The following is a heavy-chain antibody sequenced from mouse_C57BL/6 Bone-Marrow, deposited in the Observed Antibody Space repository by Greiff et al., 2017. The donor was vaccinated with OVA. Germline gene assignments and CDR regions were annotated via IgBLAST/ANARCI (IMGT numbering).Heavy chain of an antibody. D-gene: IGHD1-1*01. J-gene: IGHJ3*01. CDR1: GYPFTSYW. Sequence: QVQLQQPGAELVMPGASVKLSCKASGYPFTSYWMHWVKQRPGQGLEWIGEIDPSDSYTNYNQKFKGRSTLTVDKSSSTAYMQLSSLTSEDSAVYYCASITFAYWGQGTLVTVSA. CDR2: IDPSDSYT. CDR3: ASITFAY. V-gene: IGHV1-69*01.